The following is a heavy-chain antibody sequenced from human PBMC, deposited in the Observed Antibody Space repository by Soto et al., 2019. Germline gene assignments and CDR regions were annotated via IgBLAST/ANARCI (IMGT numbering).Heavy chain of an antibody. CDR2: IYYSGRT. CDR3: ARHVYSGYDFEAFDP. J-gene: IGHJ5*02. Sequence: QLQLQESGPGLVKPSETLSLTCTVSGVSISSSSYYWGWIRQPPGKGVEWIGSIYYSGRTYYNPSLTSRVTKSVDTSKNQFSLKLSSVTAADTAVYYCARHVYSGYDFEAFDPWGQGTLVTVSS. V-gene: IGHV4-39*01. CDR1: GVSISSSSYY. D-gene: IGHD5-12*01.